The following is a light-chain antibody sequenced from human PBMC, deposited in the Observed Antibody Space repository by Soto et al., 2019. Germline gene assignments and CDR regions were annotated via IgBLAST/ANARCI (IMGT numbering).Light chain of an antibody. CDR2: EVS. Sequence: QSVLSQPPSAAGAPGQAVTISCTGNSRVVGGYNYVSWYQQHPGKAPKLMIYEVSKRPSGVPDRFSGSKSGNTASLTVFGLQAEDEADYYCSSYAGSNNYVFGTGTKVTVL. V-gene: IGLV2-8*01. J-gene: IGLJ1*01. CDR1: SRVVGGYNY. CDR3: SSYAGSNNYV.